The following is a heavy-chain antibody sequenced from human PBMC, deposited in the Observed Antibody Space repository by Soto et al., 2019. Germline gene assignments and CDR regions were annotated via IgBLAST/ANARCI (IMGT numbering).Heavy chain of an antibody. CDR1: GYTFTSYG. D-gene: IGHD3-22*01. Sequence: QVQLVQSGAEVKKPGASVKVSCKASGYTFTSYGISWVRQAPGQGLEWMGWISAYNGNTSYAQKLQGIVTMTTATSTSTAYMELRSLRSDDTAVYYCAGAGTVTTHLSYYGMDVSGQGTTVTDSS. CDR2: ISAYNGNT. J-gene: IGHJ6*02. V-gene: IGHV1-18*04. CDR3: AGAGTVTTHLSYYGMDV.